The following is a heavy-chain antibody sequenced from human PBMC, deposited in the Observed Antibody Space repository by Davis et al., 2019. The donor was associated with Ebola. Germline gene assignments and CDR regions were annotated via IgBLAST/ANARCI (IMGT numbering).Heavy chain of an antibody. Sequence: PGGSLRLSCAASGFTFSTYTMTWVRQAPGKGLEWVSSISISSAFIYYSHSVKGRFTVSRDNSKNTLYLQMNSLRAEDTAVYYCARVPVRTMVTFYYYGMDVWGKGTTVTVSS. CDR3: ARVPVRTMVTFYYYGMDV. J-gene: IGHJ6*04. V-gene: IGHV3-21*01. CDR1: GFTFSTYT. D-gene: IGHD4-23*01. CDR2: ISISSAFI.